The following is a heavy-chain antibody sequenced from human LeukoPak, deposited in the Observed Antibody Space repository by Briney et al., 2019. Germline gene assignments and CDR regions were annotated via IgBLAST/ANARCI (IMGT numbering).Heavy chain of an antibody. CDR3: AKGGASVTRYVDY. D-gene: IGHD4-17*01. Sequence: GGSLRLSCAASGFTFSSYSMNWVRQAPGKGLEWVSSISSSSSYIYYADSGKGRFTISRDNAKKSLYLQMNSLRPEDTAVYYCAKGGASVTRYVDYWGQGTLVTVSS. CDR1: GFTFSSYS. CDR2: ISSSSSYI. V-gene: IGHV3-21*01. J-gene: IGHJ4*02.